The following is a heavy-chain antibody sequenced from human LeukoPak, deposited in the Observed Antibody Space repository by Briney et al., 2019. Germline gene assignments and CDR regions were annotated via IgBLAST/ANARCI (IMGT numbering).Heavy chain of an antibody. CDR3: AGDRGAWFGEIGAFDI. CDR1: GYTFTSYG. V-gene: IGHV1-18*01. J-gene: IGHJ3*02. Sequence: ASVKVSCKASGYTFTSYGISWVRQAPGQGLEWMGWISAYNGNTNYAQKLQGRVTMTTDTSTSTAYMELRSLRSDDTAVYYCAGDRGAWFGEIGAFDIWGQGTMVTVSS. CDR2: ISAYNGNT. D-gene: IGHD3-10*01.